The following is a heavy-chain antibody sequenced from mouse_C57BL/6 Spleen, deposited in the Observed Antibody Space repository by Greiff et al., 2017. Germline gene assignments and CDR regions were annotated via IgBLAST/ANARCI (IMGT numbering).Heavy chain of an antibody. CDR2: INPNNGGT. Sequence: VQLKQSGPELVKPGASVKIPCKASGYTFTDYNMDWVKQSHGKSLEWIGDINPNNGGTIYNQKFKGKATLTVDKSSSTAYMELRSLTSEDTAVYYCARGEANWDWFAYWGQGTLVTVSA. D-gene: IGHD4-1*01. CDR3: ARGEANWDWFAY. CDR1: GYTFTDYN. V-gene: IGHV1-18*01. J-gene: IGHJ3*01.